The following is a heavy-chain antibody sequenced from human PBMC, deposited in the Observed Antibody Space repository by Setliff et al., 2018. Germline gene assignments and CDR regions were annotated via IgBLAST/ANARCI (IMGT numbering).Heavy chain of an antibody. J-gene: IGHJ3*02. CDR3: ARGYPVTFDI. D-gene: IGHD1-1*01. CDR1: GFTFNVFG. Sequence: PGGSLRLSCAASGFTFNVFGMHWVRQAPGKGLEWVALISFDGTDQYYSDSVKSRFTISRDNSENTVYLQMNSLSEEDTAVYYCARGYPVTFDIWGQGTMVTVSS. V-gene: IGHV3-30*06. CDR2: ISFDGTDQ.